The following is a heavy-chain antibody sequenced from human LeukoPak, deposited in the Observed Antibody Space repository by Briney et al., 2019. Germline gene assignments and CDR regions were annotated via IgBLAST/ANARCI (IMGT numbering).Heavy chain of an antibody. CDR1: GFTFSSYG. J-gene: IGHJ4*02. CDR2: IWYEGSNK. Sequence: PGRSLRLSCAASGFTFSSYGMHWVRQAPNEVLEWVAVIWYEGSNKYYTDSVKGRFTISRDNSKNTLYLQMNSLRAEDTAVYYCAREVGGAYCSGGSCQYYFDYWGQGTLVTVSS. D-gene: IGHD2-15*01. CDR3: AREVGGAYCSGGSCQYYFDY. V-gene: IGHV3-33*01.